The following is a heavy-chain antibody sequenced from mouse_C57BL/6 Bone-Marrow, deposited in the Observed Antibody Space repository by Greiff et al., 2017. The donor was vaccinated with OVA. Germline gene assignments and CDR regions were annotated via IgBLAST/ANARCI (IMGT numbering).Heavy chain of an antibody. CDR1: GYTFTGYW. Sequence: QVQLQQSGAELMKPGASVKLSCKATGYTFTGYWIEWVKQRPGHGLEWIGAILPGSGSTNYNEKFKGKATFTADTSSNTAYMQLSSLTTEDSDIYYCAREENYYGSRLFFDYWGQGTTLTVSS. CDR2: ILPGSGST. J-gene: IGHJ2*01. V-gene: IGHV1-9*01. D-gene: IGHD1-1*01. CDR3: AREENYYGSRLFFDY.